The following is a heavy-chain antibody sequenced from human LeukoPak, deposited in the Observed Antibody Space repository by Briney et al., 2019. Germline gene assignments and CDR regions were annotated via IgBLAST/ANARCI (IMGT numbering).Heavy chain of an antibody. CDR3: AAEAAYYYDSRDAFDV. Sequence: SVKVSCKASGFTFTSSAVQWVRQARGQRLEWIGWIVVGSGNTNYAQKFQERVTITRDMSTSLVYMELSSLRSEDTAVYYCAAEAAYYYDSRDAFDVWGQGQWSPSLQ. V-gene: IGHV1-58*01. CDR1: GFTFTSSA. D-gene: IGHD3-22*01. J-gene: IGHJ3*01. CDR2: IVVGSGNT.